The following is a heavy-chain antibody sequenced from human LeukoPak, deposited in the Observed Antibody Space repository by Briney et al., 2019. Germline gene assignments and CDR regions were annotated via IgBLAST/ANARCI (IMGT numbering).Heavy chain of an antibody. CDR2: INHSGST. V-gene: IGHV4-39*07. D-gene: IGHD4-17*01. CDR1: GGSISSSSYY. CDR3: ARDVLARVSDYGDYVEGY. Sequence: SETLSLTCTVSGGSISSSSYYWGWIRQPPGKGLEWIGEINHSGSTNYNPSLKSRVTISVDTSKNQFSLKLSSVTAADTAVYYCARDVLARVSDYGDYVEGYWGQGTLVTVSS. J-gene: IGHJ4*02.